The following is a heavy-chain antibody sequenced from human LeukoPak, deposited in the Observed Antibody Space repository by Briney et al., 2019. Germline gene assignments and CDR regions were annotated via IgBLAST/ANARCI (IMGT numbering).Heavy chain of an antibody. CDR3: ARRGIWIQWNFEY. V-gene: IGHV4-34*01. CDR2: INQGGST. J-gene: IGHJ4*02. CDR1: GGAFNDYY. D-gene: IGHD5-12*01. Sequence: KPSETLSLTCAVEGGAFNDYYWSWVRQSPEKGLEWIAEINQGGSTIYNPSLKNRVTMSIDTTRKHISLQLAPLTAADTAVYFCARRGIWIQWNFEYWGQGVLVTVSS.